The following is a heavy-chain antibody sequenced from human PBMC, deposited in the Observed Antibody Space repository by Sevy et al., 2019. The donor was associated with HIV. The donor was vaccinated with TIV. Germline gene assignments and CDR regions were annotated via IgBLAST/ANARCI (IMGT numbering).Heavy chain of an antibody. Sequence: GGSLRLSCAASGFTFSSYSMNWVRQAPGKGLEWVSCISSRSSYIYYADSVKGRFTISRDDAKNSLYLQMNSLRAEDTAVYYCAREKEQQLVDYWGQGTLVTDSS. CDR1: GFTFSSYS. J-gene: IGHJ4*02. CDR3: AREKEQQLVDY. CDR2: ISSRSSYI. D-gene: IGHD6-13*01. V-gene: IGHV3-21*01.